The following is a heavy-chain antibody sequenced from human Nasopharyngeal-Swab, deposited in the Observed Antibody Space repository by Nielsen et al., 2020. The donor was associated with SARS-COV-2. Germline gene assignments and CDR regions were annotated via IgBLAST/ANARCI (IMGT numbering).Heavy chain of an antibody. CDR3: TRGDSGSYQSYYYGMDV. CDR1: GFTFGDYA. CDR2: IRSKAYGGTT. V-gene: IGHV3-49*04. Sequence: GGSLRLSCTASGFTFGDYAMSWVRQAPGPGLEWVGFIRSKAYGGTTEYAAPVKGRFTISRDDSKSIAYLQMNSLKTEDTAVYYCTRGDSGSYQSYYYGMDVWGQGTTVTVSS. J-gene: IGHJ6*02. D-gene: IGHD1-26*01.